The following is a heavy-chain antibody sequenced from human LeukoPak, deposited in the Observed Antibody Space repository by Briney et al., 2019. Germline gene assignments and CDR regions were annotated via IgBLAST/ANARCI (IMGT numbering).Heavy chain of an antibody. CDR3: ARGSVRGEFDP. J-gene: IGHJ5*02. CDR2: IYYTGST. D-gene: IGHD3-10*01. Sequence: SETLSLTYTLSGGSISTYYWSWVRQPPGKGLEWIGYIYYTGSTDYNPSLKSRVTMSVDTSKNQFSLKLSSVTAADTAVYSCARGSVRGEFDPWGKGTLVTVSS. CDR1: GGSISTYY. V-gene: IGHV4-59*01.